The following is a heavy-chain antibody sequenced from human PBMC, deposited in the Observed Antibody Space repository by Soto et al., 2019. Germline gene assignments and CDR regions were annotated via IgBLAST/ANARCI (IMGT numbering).Heavy chain of an antibody. CDR3: AKNYYFDC. Sequence: EVQLLESGGGLVQPGGSLRLSCTASGFTFSSFAMSWVRQAPGKGLEWVSSINIVGGATNFADSVKGRFTISGDDSKNTLYLQMNSLRAEDTAVYYCAKNYYFDCWGQGTRVTVSS. CDR1: GFTFSSFA. V-gene: IGHV3-23*01. J-gene: IGHJ4*02. CDR2: INIVGGAT.